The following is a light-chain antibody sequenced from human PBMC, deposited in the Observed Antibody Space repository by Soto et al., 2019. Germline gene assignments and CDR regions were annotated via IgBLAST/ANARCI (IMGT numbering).Light chain of an antibody. Sequence: EIVLTQSPATLSLSPGERASLSCRASQSVSSYLAWYQQKPGQAPRLLIYDASNRATSIPARFSGSGSGTDFTLTISNLEPEDFAVYYCQQRSNWPLTFGGGTKVEIK. V-gene: IGKV3-11*01. J-gene: IGKJ4*01. CDR3: QQRSNWPLT. CDR2: DAS. CDR1: QSVSSY.